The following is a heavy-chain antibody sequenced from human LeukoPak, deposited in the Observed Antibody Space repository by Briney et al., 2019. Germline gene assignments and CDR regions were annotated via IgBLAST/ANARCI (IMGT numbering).Heavy chain of an antibody. D-gene: IGHD1-26*01. CDR2: ISSSSSYI. J-gene: IGHJ4*02. CDR1: GFTFSSYS. Sequence: GGSLRLSCAASGFTFSSYSMNWVRQAPGKGLEWVSSISSSSSYIYYADSVKGRFTISRDNSKNTLYLQMNSLRAEDTAVYYCAKAGSPRRFDYWGQGTLVTVSS. CDR3: AKAGSPRRFDY. V-gene: IGHV3-21*04.